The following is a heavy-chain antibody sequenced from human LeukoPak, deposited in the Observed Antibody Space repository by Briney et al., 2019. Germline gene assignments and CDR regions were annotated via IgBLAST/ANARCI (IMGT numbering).Heavy chain of an antibody. Sequence: GRSLRLSCAASGFTFSNYGMHWVRQAPGKGLEWVAIISYDGSNKYYADSVKGRFTISRDNAKNSLYLQMNSLRAEDTAVYYCARDGAGSSSWYYYYYYMDVWGKGTTVTVSS. CDR1: GFTFSNYG. CDR3: ARDGAGSSSWYYYYYYMDV. CDR2: ISYDGSNK. V-gene: IGHV3-30*03. D-gene: IGHD6-13*01. J-gene: IGHJ6*03.